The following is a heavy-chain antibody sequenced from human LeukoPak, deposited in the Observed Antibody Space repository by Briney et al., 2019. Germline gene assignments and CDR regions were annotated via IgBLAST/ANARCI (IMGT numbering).Heavy chain of an antibody. V-gene: IGHV3-30*18. CDR1: GFTFSHYV. CDR2: ISYDGSNK. Sequence: GRSLRLSCAASGFTFSHYVMHWVRQAPGKGLEWVTLISYDGSNKYYADSVKGRFTISRDNSKNTLYLQMNSLRTEDTALYYCAKPAGNDAFDIWGQGTMVTVSS. D-gene: IGHD2-2*01. J-gene: IGHJ3*02. CDR3: AKPAGNDAFDI.